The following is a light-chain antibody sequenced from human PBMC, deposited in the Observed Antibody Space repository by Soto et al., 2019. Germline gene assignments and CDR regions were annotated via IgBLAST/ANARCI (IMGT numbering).Light chain of an antibody. V-gene: IGKV3-15*01. CDR1: QSVDNY. Sequence: EIVMTQSPVTLSVSPGERVTLSCRASQSVDNYLAWHQQKPGQAPRLLIYRGSTRATGIPGRFSGSGSGTEFTLTISSLQSEDFAVYYCQQYKNWPKTFGQGTKVEIK. CDR2: RGS. CDR3: QQYKNWPKT. J-gene: IGKJ1*01.